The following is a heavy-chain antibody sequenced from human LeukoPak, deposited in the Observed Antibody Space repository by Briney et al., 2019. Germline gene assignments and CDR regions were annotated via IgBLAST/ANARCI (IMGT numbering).Heavy chain of an antibody. CDR3: ARDLSGYYDSSGYYPDHLFDY. CDR1: GIIFSNYW. V-gene: IGHV3-74*01. D-gene: IGHD3-22*01. J-gene: IGHJ4*02. CDR2: INRDGSST. Sequence: GGSLRLSCAASGIIFSNYWMHWVRQAPGKGLVRVSRINRDGSSTSYADSVKGRFTISRDNAKNTLYLQMNSLRAEDTAVYYCARDLSGYYDSSGYYPDHLFDYWGQGTLVTVSS.